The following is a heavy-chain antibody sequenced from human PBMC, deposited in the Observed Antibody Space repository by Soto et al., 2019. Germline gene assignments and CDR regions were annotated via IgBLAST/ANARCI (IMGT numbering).Heavy chain of an antibody. CDR1: CGSISSTTYY. D-gene: IGHD3-22*01. V-gene: IGHV4-39*01. Sequence: SETLSLTCAVSCGSISSTTYYWAWIRQPPGKGLEWVGTIYYSGATYYNPSLKSRLTISVDTSKNQFSLRLSSVTAADTAMYYCARYYDTSNRPYFHHWGQGTRVTVSS. J-gene: IGHJ1*01. CDR2: IYYSGAT. CDR3: ARYYDTSNRPYFHH.